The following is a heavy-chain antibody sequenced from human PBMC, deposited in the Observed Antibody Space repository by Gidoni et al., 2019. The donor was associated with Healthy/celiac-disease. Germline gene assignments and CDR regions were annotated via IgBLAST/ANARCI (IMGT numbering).Heavy chain of an antibody. CDR1: GGTFSSYA. CDR3: ARVTGGYYDFWSGFYGMDV. D-gene: IGHD3-3*01. V-gene: IGHV1-69*01. J-gene: IGHJ6*02. Sequence: QVQLVQSGAEVKKPGSSVKVSCKASGGTFSSYAISWVRQAPGQGLEWMGGITPIFGTANYAQKFQGRVTITADESTSTAYMELSSLRSEDTAVYYCARVTGGYYDFWSGFYGMDVWGQGTTVTVSS. CDR2: ITPIFGTA.